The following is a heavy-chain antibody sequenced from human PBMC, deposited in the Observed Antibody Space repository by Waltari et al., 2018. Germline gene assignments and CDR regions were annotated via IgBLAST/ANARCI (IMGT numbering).Heavy chain of an antibody. CDR2: IYSGAGST. J-gene: IGHJ4*02. Sequence: EVQLLESGGGLVQPGGSLRLSCAASRFTLSSAAMTWVRQAPGKGLEWVSTIYSGAGSTFYADSVKGRFTISRDNSKNTLYLQMNSLRAEDTAVYYCAKYVGYFDNWGQGTLVTVSS. V-gene: IGHV3-23*03. CDR3: AKYVGYFDN. CDR1: RFTLSSAA. D-gene: IGHD6-13*01.